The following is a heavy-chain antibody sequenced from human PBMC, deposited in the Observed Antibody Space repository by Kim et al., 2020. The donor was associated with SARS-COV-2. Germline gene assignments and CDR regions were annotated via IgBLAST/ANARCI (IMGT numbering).Heavy chain of an antibody. D-gene: IGHD2-15*01. V-gene: IGHV4-30-4*01. CDR2: IYYSGST. Sequence: SETLSLTCTVSGGSISSGDYYWSWIRQPPGKGLEWIGYIYYSGSTYYNPSLKSRVTISVDTSKNQFSLKLSSVTAADTAVYYCARGGYCSGGSCYNGWFDPWGQGTLVTVSS. J-gene: IGHJ5*02. CDR3: ARGGYCSGGSCYNGWFDP. CDR1: GGSISSGDYY.